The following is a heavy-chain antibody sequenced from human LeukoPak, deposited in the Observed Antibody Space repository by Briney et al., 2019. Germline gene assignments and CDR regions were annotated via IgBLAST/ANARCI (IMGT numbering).Heavy chain of an antibody. D-gene: IGHD3-22*01. Sequence: GASVTVSCKASGGTFSSYAISWVRQAPGQGLEWMGGIIPIFGTANYAQKFQGRVTITADKSTSTAYMELSSLRSEDTAVYYCARDGHRMYYYDTSAYRFDYWGQGTLVTVSS. CDR1: GGTFSSYA. CDR2: IIPIFGTA. J-gene: IGHJ4*02. CDR3: ARDGHRMYYYDTSAYRFDY. V-gene: IGHV1-69*06.